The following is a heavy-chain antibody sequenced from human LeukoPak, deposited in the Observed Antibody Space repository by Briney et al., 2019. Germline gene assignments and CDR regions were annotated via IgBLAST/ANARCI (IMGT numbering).Heavy chain of an antibody. D-gene: IGHD2-21*02. Sequence: GGSLRLSCAASGFTFTTFAMSWVRHTPGKGLHWVSAINHNGASTYYADSVRGRSTISRDNSRNTLYLQLNSLRVEDTAVYYCVKRAYCGGDCYPDYWGQGTLVTVSS. CDR1: GFTFTTFA. CDR2: INHNGAST. V-gene: IGHV3-23*01. J-gene: IGHJ4*02. CDR3: VKRAYCGGDCYPDY.